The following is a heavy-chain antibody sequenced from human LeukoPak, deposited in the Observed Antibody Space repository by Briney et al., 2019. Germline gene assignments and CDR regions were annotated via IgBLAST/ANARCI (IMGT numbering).Heavy chain of an antibody. V-gene: IGHV3-23*01. CDR1: GFTFSSYE. CDR3: AKRNIVGASNGDY. Sequence: GGSLRLSCAASGFTFSSYEMNWVRQAPGKGLEWVSYISSSGDITYCADSVKGRFTISRDNSKNTLYLQMNSLRAEDTAVYYCAKRNIVGASNGDYWGQGTLVTVSS. J-gene: IGHJ4*02. D-gene: IGHD1-26*01. CDR2: ISSSGDIT.